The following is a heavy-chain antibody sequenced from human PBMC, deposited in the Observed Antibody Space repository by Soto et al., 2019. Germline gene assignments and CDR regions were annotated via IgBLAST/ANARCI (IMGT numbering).Heavy chain of an antibody. D-gene: IGHD6-6*01. CDR2: MNPNSGNT. V-gene: IGHV1-8*01. Sequence: GASVKVSCKASGYTFTSYDINWVRQATGQGLEWMGWMNPNSGNTGYAQKFQGRVTMTRNTSISTAYMELSSLRSEDTAVYYCAREYSSSDYDAFDIWGQGTMVTVSS. CDR3: AREYSSSDYDAFDI. CDR1: GYTFTSYD. J-gene: IGHJ3*02.